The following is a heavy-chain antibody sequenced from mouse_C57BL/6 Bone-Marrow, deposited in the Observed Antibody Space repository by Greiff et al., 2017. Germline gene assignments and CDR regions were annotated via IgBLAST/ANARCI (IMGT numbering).Heavy chain of an antibody. CDR1: VFSLSTFGMG. CDR3: ARRADGYYGYYAMDY. D-gene: IGHD2-3*01. V-gene: IGHV8-9*01. J-gene: IGHJ4*01. CDR2: IYWDEDK. Sequence: QVTLKVSGPGILQPSQTLSLTCSFSVFSLSTFGMGVSWIRQPSGKGLEWLAHIYWDEDKHYKPSLKSRLTISKDTSNNQVFLKITTVDTADTATYYSARRADGYYGYYAMDYWGQGTSVTVSS.